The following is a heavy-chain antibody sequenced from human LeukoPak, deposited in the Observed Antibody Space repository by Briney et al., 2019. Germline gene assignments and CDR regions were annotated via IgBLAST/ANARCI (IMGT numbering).Heavy chain of an antibody. CDR1: GLTFTNYW. V-gene: IGHV3-74*01. CDR3: ATVFDY. J-gene: IGHJ4*02. Sequence: GGSLRLSCAASGLTFTNYWMHRVRQAPGKGLLWVSTINNDGSRTFYADSVKGRFTTSRDNAKNTVYLQMNSLRDDDTAVYYCATVFDYWGQGTLVTVSS. CDR2: INNDGSRT.